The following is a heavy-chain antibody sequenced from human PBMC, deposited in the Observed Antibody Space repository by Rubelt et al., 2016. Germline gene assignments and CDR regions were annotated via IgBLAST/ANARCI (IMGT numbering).Heavy chain of an antibody. CDR2: INPNSGGT. V-gene: IGHV1-2*02. Sequence: GASVKVSCKASGYTFTGYYMHWVRQAPGQGLEWMGWINPNSGGTNYAQKFQGRVTMTRDTSISTAYMELSRLRSDDTAVYYFARADSGSYYVAPRYRYWGQGTRVTVSS. J-gene: IGHJ4*02. CDR1: GYTFTGYY. CDR3: ARADSGSYYVAPRYRY. D-gene: IGHD1-26*01.